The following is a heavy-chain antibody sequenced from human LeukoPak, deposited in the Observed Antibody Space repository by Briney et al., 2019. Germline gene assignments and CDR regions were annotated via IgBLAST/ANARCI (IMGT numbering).Heavy chain of an antibody. V-gene: IGHV4-59*08. Sequence: PPETLSLTCSVSGGSITSYYWSWIRQPPGKGLEWIGYISYSGSTNYNPSLKSRVSISIDTSKNQFSLKLSSVTAADTAVYYCARFAYCGSNCWYYFDYWGQGTLVTVSS. CDR1: GGSITSYY. CDR2: ISYSGST. J-gene: IGHJ4*02. D-gene: IGHD2-21*02. CDR3: ARFAYCGSNCWYYFDY.